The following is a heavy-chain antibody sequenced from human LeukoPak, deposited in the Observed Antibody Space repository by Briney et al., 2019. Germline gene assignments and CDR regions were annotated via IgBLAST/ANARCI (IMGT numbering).Heavy chain of an antibody. CDR3: ARGSSIAVAGKHYYYMDV. CDR1: GYTFTGYY. CDR2: MNPNSGNT. V-gene: IGHV1-8*02. J-gene: IGHJ6*03. D-gene: IGHD6-19*01. Sequence: ASVKVSCKASGYTFTGYYMHWVRQAPGQGLEWMGWMNPNSGNTGYAQKFQGRVTMTRNTSISTAYMELSSLRSEDTAVYYCARGSSIAVAGKHYYYMDVWGKGTTVTISS.